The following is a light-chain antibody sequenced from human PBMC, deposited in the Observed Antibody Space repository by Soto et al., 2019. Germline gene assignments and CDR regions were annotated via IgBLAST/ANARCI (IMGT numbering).Light chain of an antibody. CDR1: SSDVGGYNY. CDR3: SSYTSTNSWV. CDR2: DVS. J-gene: IGLJ3*02. Sequence: QSALTQSASVSGSPGQSITISCTGTSSDVGGYNYVSWYQQHPGKAPKLIIYDVSNRPSGVSTRFSGSKSGNTASLTISGLQAEDEADYSCSSYTSTNSWVFGGGNKLTVL. V-gene: IGLV2-14*01.